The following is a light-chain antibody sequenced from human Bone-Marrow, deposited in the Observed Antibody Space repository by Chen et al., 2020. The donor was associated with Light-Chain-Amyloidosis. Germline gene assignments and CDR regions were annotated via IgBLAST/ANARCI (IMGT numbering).Light chain of an antibody. CDR2: EDD. CDR3: QSYQGSSQGV. V-gene: IGLV6-57*01. CDR1: SVSIATNY. Sequence: NFMLTQPHSVSESPGKTVIISCTRSSVSIATNYVQWYQQRPGSSPTTVIYEDDQRPPGVPDRFSGSIDRSSTSASLTISGLKPEDEADYYCQSYQGSSQGVFGGGTKLTVL. J-gene: IGLJ3*02.